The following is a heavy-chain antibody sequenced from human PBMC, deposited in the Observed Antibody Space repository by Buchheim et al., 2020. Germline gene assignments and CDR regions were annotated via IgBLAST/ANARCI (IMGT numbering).Heavy chain of an antibody. V-gene: IGHV4-30-4*01. Sequence: QVQLQESGPGLVKPSQTLSLTCTVSGGSISSGDYYWTWIRQPPGKGLEWIGHIYSSGSTYYNPSLKSRLTISSDTSNNQFSLKMSSVTAADTAVYYWAREKGLLIRVLDYWGQGT. CDR3: AREKGLLIRVLDY. D-gene: IGHD2/OR15-2a*01. CDR2: IYSSGST. CDR1: GGSISSGDYY. J-gene: IGHJ4*02.